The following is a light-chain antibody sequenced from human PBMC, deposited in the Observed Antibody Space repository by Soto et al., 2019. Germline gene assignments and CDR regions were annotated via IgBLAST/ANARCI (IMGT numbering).Light chain of an antibody. CDR2: DAS. Sequence: DIQMTQSPSTLSASVGDRVTITCRASQSISRWLAWYQQKPGKAPKTLIYDASSSESGVPSRFSGSGSGTELTLTISSLQAEDFATYYCQQYDTYSLYTFGQGTKVDIK. CDR1: QSISRW. V-gene: IGKV1-5*01. CDR3: QQYDTYSLYT. J-gene: IGKJ2*01.